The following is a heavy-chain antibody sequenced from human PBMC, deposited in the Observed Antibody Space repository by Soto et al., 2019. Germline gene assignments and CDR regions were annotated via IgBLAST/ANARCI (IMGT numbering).Heavy chain of an antibody. V-gene: IGHV3-74*01. CDR2: INSDGSST. CDR1: GFTFSTFW. J-gene: IGHJ4*02. Sequence: EVQLVESGGGLVQPGGSLRLSCEASGFTFSTFWMHWVRQAPGKGLVWVSRINSDGSSTYYADSVKGGVTISRDNAKNTLYLHLSSLRPEDTAVYYCARDFEYWGQGTLVTVSS. CDR3: ARDFEY.